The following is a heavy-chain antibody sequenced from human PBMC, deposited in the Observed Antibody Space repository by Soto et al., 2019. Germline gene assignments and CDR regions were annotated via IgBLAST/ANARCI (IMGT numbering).Heavy chain of an antibody. CDR2: ISTSGGTT. CDR3: ATGTAAPAY. D-gene: IGHD6-13*01. V-gene: IGHV3-23*01. J-gene: IGHJ1*01. CDR1: GFTFSNFD. Sequence: GGSLRLSCAASGFTFSNFDMSWVRQAPGKGLEWVSGISTSGGTTYYAGSVRGRFTSSRDNSKNTLYLQMTSLRAEDTAVYYCATGTAAPAYWGQGTLVTVSS.